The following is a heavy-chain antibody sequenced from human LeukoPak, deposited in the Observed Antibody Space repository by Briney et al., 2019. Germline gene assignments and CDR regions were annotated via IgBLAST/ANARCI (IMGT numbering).Heavy chain of an antibody. CDR1: GGSISSSSYY. D-gene: IGHD1-26*01. CDR3: AREPQEHTPGVGWELEDPAYGMDV. V-gene: IGHV4-39*07. Sequence: SETLSLTCTVSGGSISSSSYYWGWIRQPPGKGLEWIGSIYYSGSTYYNPSLKSRVTISADTSKNQFSLKLSSVTAADTAVYYCAREPQEHTPGVGWELEDPAYGMDVWGQGTTVTVSS. CDR2: IYYSGST. J-gene: IGHJ6*02.